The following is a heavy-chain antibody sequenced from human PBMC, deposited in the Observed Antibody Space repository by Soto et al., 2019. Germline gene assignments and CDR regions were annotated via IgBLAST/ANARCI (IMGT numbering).Heavy chain of an antibody. CDR2: IYYSGST. CDR1: GGSISSYY. D-gene: IGHD6-13*01. CDR3: AREGRDSSSWYRNNWFDP. J-gene: IGHJ5*02. V-gene: IGHV4-59*01. Sequence: SDTLSLTCTVSGGSISSYYWSWIRQPPGKGLEWIGYIYYSGSTNYNPSLKSRVTISVDTSKNQFSLKLSSVTAADTAVYYCAREGRDSSSWYRNNWFDPWGQGTLVTVSS.